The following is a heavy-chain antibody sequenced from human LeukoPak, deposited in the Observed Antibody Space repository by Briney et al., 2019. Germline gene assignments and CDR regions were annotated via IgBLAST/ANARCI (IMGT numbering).Heavy chain of an antibody. CDR2: VGIDSGNT. D-gene: IGHD5-24*01. J-gene: IGHJ4*02. V-gene: IGHV3-48*01. CDR3: ARDYKYAFDN. Sequence: LGGSLRLSCAASGFRLSDYSMNWVRQAPGKGLEWISYVGIDSGNTNYADSVKGRFTISGDKAKNSLYLQMNSLRVEDTAVYYCARDYKYAFDNWGQGTLVTVSS. CDR1: GFRLSDYS.